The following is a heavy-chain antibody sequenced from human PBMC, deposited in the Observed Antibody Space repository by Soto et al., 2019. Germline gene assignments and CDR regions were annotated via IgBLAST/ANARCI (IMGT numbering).Heavy chain of an antibody. CDR1: GGTFSSYT. CDR3: ARVTAVVPAAYDY. CDR2: IIPILGIA. V-gene: IGHV1-69*02. D-gene: IGHD2-2*01. J-gene: IGHJ4*02. Sequence: VQLVQSGAEVKKPGSSVKVSCKASGGTFSSYTISWVRQAPGQGLEWMGRIIPILGIANYAQKFQGRVTITADKSTSTAYMELSSLRSEDTAVYYCARVTAVVPAAYDYWGQGTLVTVSS.